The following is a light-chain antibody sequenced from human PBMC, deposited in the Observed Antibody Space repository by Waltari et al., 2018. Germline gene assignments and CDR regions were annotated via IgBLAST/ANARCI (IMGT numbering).Light chain of an antibody. CDR2: FAS. CDR1: QSIGNT. CDR3: HQSSVLPYT. J-gene: IGKJ2*01. Sequence: EIVLTHSPDFRPVAPKEKVTITCRASQSIGNTLHWYQQKPDQSPKLLIKFASQSISGVPSRFSGSGSGTDFTLTISSLEAEDAATYYCHQSSVLPYTFGQGAKLEIK. V-gene: IGKV6-21*02.